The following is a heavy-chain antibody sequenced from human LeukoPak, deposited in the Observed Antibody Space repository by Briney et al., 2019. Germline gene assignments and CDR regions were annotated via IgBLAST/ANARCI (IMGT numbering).Heavy chain of an antibody. V-gene: IGHV1-2*02. CDR2: INPNSGGT. CDR1: GYTFTGYY. CDR3: ARGPEVIVVVVQYFQH. J-gene: IGHJ1*01. Sequence: ASVKVSCKASGYTFTGYYMHWVRPAPGRGLEWMGWINPNSGGTNYAQKFQGRVTMTRDTSISTAYMELSRLRSDDTAVYYCARGPEVIVVVVQYFQHWGQGTLVTVSS. D-gene: IGHD3-22*01.